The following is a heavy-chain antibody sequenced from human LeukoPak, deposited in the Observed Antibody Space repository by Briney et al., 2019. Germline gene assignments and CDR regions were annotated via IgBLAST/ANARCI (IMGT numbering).Heavy chain of an antibody. D-gene: IGHD3-9*01. CDR3: ASHDSTTTYYFDY. V-gene: IGHV4-61*01. CDR1: GGSVSSGSYY. Sequence: SETLSLTCTVSGGSVSSGSYYWSWIRQPPGKGLEWIGYIYYSGSTNYNPSLKSRVTISVDTSKNQFSLKLTSVTAADTAVYYCASHDSTTTYYFDYWGQGTLVTVSS. J-gene: IGHJ4*02. CDR2: IYYSGST.